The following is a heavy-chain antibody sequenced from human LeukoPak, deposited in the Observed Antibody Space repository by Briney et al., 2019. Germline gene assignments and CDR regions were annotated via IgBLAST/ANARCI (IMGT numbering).Heavy chain of an antibody. Sequence: ASVKVSCKASEYTFTGYYMHWVRQAPGQGLEWMGRINPNSGGTNYAQKFQGRVTMTRDTSISTAYMELSRLRSDDTAVYYCARDLGLDHYRGAFDIWGQGTMVTVSS. J-gene: IGHJ3*02. V-gene: IGHV1-2*06. CDR3: ARDLGLDHYRGAFDI. D-gene: IGHD3/OR15-3a*01. CDR1: EYTFTGYY. CDR2: INPNSGGT.